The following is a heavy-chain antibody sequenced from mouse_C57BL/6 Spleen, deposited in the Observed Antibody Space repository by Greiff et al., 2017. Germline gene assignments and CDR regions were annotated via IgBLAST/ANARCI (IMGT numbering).Heavy chain of an antibody. V-gene: IGHV3-6*01. CDR2: ISYDGSN. Sequence: EVQRVESGPGLVKPSQSLSLTCSVTGYSITSGYYWNWIRQFPGNKLEWMGYISYDGSNNYNPSRKNRISITRDTSKNQFFLKLNSVTTEDTATYYCASGGSYAMDYWGQGTSVTVSS. CDR1: GYSITSGYY. J-gene: IGHJ4*01. CDR3: ASGGSYAMDY.